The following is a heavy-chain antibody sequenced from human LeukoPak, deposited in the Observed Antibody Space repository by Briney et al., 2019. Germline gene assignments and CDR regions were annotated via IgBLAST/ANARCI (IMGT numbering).Heavy chain of an antibody. CDR2: ISSSSSTI. Sequence: PGGSLRLSCAASGFTFSSCSMNWVRQAPGKGLEWVSYISSSSSTIYYADSVKGRFTISRDNAKNSLYLQMNSLRDEDTAVYYCARLSGTYYGYFDYWGQGTLDTVSS. CDR1: GFTFSSCS. V-gene: IGHV3-48*02. J-gene: IGHJ4*02. CDR3: ARLSGTYYGYFDY. D-gene: IGHD1-26*01.